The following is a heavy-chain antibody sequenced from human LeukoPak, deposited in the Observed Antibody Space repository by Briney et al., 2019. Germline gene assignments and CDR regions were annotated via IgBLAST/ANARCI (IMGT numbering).Heavy chain of an antibody. D-gene: IGHD2-2*01. CDR1: GGSISSYY. J-gene: IGHJ5*02. CDR2: IYYSGST. V-gene: IGHV4-59*08. CDR3: ARHAMAGGQLTRSWFDP. Sequence: SETLSLTCTVSGGSISSYYWSWIRQPPGKGLEWIGYIYYSGSTNYNPSLKSRVTISVDTSKNQFSLKLSSVAAADTAVYYCARHAMAGGQLTRSWFDPWGQGTLVTVSS.